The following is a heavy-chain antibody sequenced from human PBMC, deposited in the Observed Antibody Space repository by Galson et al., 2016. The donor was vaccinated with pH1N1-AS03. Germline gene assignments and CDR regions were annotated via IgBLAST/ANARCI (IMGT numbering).Heavy chain of an antibody. Sequence: SLRLSCAASGFTFSTFWMSWVRQAPGKGLEWLANIKQDGSEMYYVGSVRGRFTISRDNTKKSLYLQMNSLRPEDTAVYYCGREGPAAAVDSWCQGTLVTVSS. CDR3: GREGPAAAVDS. J-gene: IGHJ4*02. CDR2: IKQDGSEM. CDR1: GFTFSTFW. V-gene: IGHV3-7*01. D-gene: IGHD6-25*01.